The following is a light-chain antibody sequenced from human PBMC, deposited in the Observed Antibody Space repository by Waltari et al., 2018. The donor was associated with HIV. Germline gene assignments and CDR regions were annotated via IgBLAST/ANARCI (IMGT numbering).Light chain of an antibody. CDR1: QDISDY. V-gene: IGKV1-33*01. CDR3: QQYDKVPLYT. Sequence: DIQMTQSPSSLSASIGDRVTITCQASQDISDYLNWYQQKPGKAPKLLIYDASNLETGVPSRFSGSGSGTDFTFTISSLQPEDIATYYFQQYDKVPLYTFGQGTKLEIK. CDR2: DAS. J-gene: IGKJ2*01.